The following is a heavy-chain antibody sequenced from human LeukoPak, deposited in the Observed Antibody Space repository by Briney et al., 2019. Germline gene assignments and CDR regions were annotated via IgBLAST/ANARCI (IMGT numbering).Heavy chain of an antibody. J-gene: IGHJ4*02. D-gene: IGHD6-19*01. Sequence: GESLRLSCAASGFTVSSNYMSWVRQAPGKGLEWVSVIYSGGSTYYADSVKGRFTISRDNSKNTLYLQMNSLRAEDTAVYYCAKDRVAVAGEFDYWGQGTLVTVSS. CDR2: IYSGGST. CDR1: GFTVSSNY. CDR3: AKDRVAVAGEFDY. V-gene: IGHV3-53*01.